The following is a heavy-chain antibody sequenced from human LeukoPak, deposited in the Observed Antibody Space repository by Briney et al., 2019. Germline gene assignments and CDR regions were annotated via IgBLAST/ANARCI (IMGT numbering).Heavy chain of an antibody. V-gene: IGHV4-30-2*01. Sequence: SQTLSLTCAVSGGYISSGGYSWSWIRQPPGKGLEWIGYIYHSGSTYYNPSLKSRVTISVDRYKNQFSLKLSSVTAADTAVYYCASTYDMLTHPVGFDYWGQGTLVTVSS. CDR3: ASTYDMLTHPVGFDY. CDR2: IYHSGST. D-gene: IGHD3-9*01. CDR1: GGYISSGGYS. J-gene: IGHJ4*02.